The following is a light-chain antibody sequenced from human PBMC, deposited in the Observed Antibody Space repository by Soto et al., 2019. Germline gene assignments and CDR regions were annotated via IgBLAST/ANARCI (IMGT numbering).Light chain of an antibody. J-gene: IGKJ4*01. CDR2: AAS. V-gene: IGKV1-9*01. CDR3: QQFNCYPT. CDR1: QGISSY. Sequence: DIQLTQSPSFLSASVGDGVTITCRASQGISSYLAWYQQRPGKAPKLLIYAASTLQSGVPSRFSGSGSGTEFTLTISSLQPEDFATYYCQQFNCYPTFGGGTKVEIK.